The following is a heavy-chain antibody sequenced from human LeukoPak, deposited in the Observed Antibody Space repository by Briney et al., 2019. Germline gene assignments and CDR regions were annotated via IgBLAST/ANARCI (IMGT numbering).Heavy chain of an antibody. CDR2: IYTSGST. Sequence: PSQTLSLTCTVSGGSISSGSYYWSWIRQPAGKGLEWIGRIYTSGSTNYNPSLKSRVTISVDTSKNQSSLKLSSVTAADTAVYYCARAGIVGATGFDYWGQGTLVTVSS. D-gene: IGHD1-26*01. J-gene: IGHJ4*02. CDR1: GGSISSGSYY. V-gene: IGHV4-61*02. CDR3: ARAGIVGATGFDY.